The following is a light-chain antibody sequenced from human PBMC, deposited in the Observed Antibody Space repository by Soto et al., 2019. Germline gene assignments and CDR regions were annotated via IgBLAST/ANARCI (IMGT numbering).Light chain of an antibody. Sequence: EIVLTQSPGTLSLSPGQRATLSCRASESISRDYLAWYQQRLGQAPRLLIYGASSGATGIPDRFSGSGSGTDFTLTISRLEPEDFAIYYCQQYYGDPVTFGGGTRVEIK. CDR3: QQYYGDPVT. V-gene: IGKV3-20*01. CDR1: ESISRDY. J-gene: IGKJ4*01. CDR2: GAS.